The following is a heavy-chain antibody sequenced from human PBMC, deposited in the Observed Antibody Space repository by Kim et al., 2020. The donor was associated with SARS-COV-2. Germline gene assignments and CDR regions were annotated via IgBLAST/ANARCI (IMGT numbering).Heavy chain of an antibody. D-gene: IGHD1-26*01. Sequence: ASVKVSCKASGYTFTTYGMHWVRQAPGQRLEWMGWINTGNGNTKSSEKFQGRVTITRDTSASTAYMELSSLRSEDTAVYFCATLVGARGEFDYWGQGTLVTVSS. V-gene: IGHV1-3*04. CDR2: INTGNGNT. CDR3: ATLVGARGEFDY. J-gene: IGHJ4*02. CDR1: GYTFTTYG.